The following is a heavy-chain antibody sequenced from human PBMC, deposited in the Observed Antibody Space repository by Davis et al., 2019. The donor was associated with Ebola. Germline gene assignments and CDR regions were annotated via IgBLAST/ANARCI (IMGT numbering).Heavy chain of an antibody. D-gene: IGHD3-3*01. V-gene: IGHV4-39*01. Sequence: SETLSLTCTVPGGSISSSSYYWGWIRQPPGKGLEWIGSIYYSGSTYYNPSLKSRVTISVDTSKNQFSLKLSSVTAADTAVYYCARLNDFWSGLFYGMDVWGQGTTVTVSS. J-gene: IGHJ6*02. CDR2: IYYSGST. CDR1: GGSISSSSYY. CDR3: ARLNDFWSGLFYGMDV.